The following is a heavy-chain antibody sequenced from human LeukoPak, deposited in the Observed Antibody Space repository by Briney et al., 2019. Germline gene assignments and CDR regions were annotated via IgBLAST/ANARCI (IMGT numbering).Heavy chain of an antibody. V-gene: IGHV1-18*01. CDR3: ARDLSPVGYDFWSGYYELDY. CDR2: ISAYNGNT. Sequence: GASVKVSCKASGYTFTSYGISWVRQAPGQGLEWMGWISAYNGNTNYAQKLQGRVTMTTDTSTSTAYMELRSLRSDDTAVYYCARDLSPVGYDFWSGYYELDYWGQGTLVTVSS. D-gene: IGHD3-3*01. J-gene: IGHJ4*02. CDR1: GYTFTSYG.